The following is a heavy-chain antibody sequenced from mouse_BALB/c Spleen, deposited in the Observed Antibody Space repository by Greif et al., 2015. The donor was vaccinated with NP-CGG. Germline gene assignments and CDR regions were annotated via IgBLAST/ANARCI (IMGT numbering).Heavy chain of an antibody. J-gene: IGHJ1*01. Sequence: VQLQQSGPELVKPGASVKISCKASGYSFTGYFMNWVMQSHGKSLEWIGRINPYNGDTFYNQKFKGKATLAVDKSSSTAHMELRSLASEDSAVYYCARYDNWYFDVWGAGTTVTVSS. V-gene: IGHV1-20*02. CDR2: INPYNGDT. D-gene: IGHD2-3*01. CDR3: ARYDNWYFDV. CDR1: GYSFTGYF.